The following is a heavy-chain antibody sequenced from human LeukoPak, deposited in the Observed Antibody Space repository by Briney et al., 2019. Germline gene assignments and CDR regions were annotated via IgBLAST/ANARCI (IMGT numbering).Heavy chain of an antibody. CDR3: AREYGSGSYLRSNWFDP. CDR1: GGSISSSSYY. J-gene: IGHJ5*02. Sequence: SETLSLTCTVSGGSISSSSYYWGWIRQPPGKGLEWIGSIYYSGSTYYNPSRKSRVTISVDTSKNQFSLKLSSVSAADTAVYYCAREYGSGSYLRSNWFDPWGQGTLVTVSS. CDR2: IYYSGST. V-gene: IGHV4-39*07. D-gene: IGHD3-10*01.